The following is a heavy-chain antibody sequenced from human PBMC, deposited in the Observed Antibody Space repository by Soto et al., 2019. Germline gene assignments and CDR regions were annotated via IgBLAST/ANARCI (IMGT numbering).Heavy chain of an antibody. D-gene: IGHD4-17*01. Sequence: GGSLRLSCAASGFTFSSYGMHWVRQAPGKGLEWVAVISYDGSNKYYADSVKGRFTISRDNSKNTLYLQMNSLRAEDTAVYYCANMDYGDYGYYYGMDVWGQGTTVTVSS. CDR3: ANMDYGDYGYYYGMDV. V-gene: IGHV3-30*18. CDR1: GFTFSSYG. J-gene: IGHJ6*02. CDR2: ISYDGSNK.